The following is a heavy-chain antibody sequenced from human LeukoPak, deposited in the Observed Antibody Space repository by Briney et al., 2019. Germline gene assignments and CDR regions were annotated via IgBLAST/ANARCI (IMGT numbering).Heavy chain of an antibody. Sequence: SETRSLTCTVSGGSISDYYWDWIRQPAGKGLEWIGRIYTSGSTNYHPSLKSRVTMSVDTSKNQFSLRLISVTAADTAVYYCARTGGDCSSGLCYYAMDVWGQGTTVTVS. V-gene: IGHV4-4*07. D-gene: IGHD2-21*02. CDR3: ARTGGDCSSGLCYYAMDV. CDR1: GGSISDYY. J-gene: IGHJ6*02. CDR2: IYTSGST.